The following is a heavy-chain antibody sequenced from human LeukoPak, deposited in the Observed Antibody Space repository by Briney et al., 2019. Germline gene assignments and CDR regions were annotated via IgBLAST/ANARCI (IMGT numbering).Heavy chain of an antibody. CDR1: GYTFTSYY. Sequence: ASVKVSCKASGYTFTSYYMHGVRQAPGQGLEWMGIINPSGGSTSYAQKFQGRVTMTRDTSTSTVYMELSSLRSEDTAVYYCARDSRYCSSTSCYKPRNWFDPWGQGTLVTVSS. J-gene: IGHJ5*02. CDR2: INPSGGST. CDR3: ARDSRYCSSTSCYKPRNWFDP. V-gene: IGHV1-46*01. D-gene: IGHD2-2*02.